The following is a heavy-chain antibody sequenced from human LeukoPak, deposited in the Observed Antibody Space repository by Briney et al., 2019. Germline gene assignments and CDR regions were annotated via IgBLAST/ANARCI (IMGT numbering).Heavy chain of an antibody. CDR2: INHSGST. Sequence: SETLSLTCAVYGGSFSGYYWSWIRQPPGKGLEWIGEINHSGSTNYNPSLKSRVTISVDTSKNQFSLKLSSVTAADTAVYYCARGLDAVAGTPFNYWGQGTLVTVSS. J-gene: IGHJ4*02. CDR1: GGSFSGYY. D-gene: IGHD6-19*01. CDR3: ARGLDAVAGTPFNY. V-gene: IGHV4-34*01.